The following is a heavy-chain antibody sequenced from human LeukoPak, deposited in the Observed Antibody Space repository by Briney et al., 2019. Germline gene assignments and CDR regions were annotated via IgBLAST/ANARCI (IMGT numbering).Heavy chain of an antibody. Sequence: GGSLRLSCAASGFTFSSYSMNWVRQAPGKGLEWVAVIWYDGSNKYYADSVKGRFTISRDNSKNTLYLQMNSLRAEDTAVYYCARDLRISDYYYYGMDVWGQGTTVTVSS. V-gene: IGHV3-33*08. CDR1: GFTFSSYS. D-gene: IGHD2-15*01. CDR3: ARDLRISDYYYYGMDV. CDR2: IWYDGSNK. J-gene: IGHJ6*02.